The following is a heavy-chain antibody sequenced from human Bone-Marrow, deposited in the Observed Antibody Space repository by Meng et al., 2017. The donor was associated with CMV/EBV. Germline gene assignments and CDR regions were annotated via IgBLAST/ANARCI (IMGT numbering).Heavy chain of an antibody. Sequence: ASVKVSCKTSGYTFIDYYMHWVRQAPGQGLEWLGWINPNGGATNYAQKFQGRVTMTRDTSIDTAYMELSRLRSDDTAVYYCARAHGHSGSYYVYNWFDSWGQGTRVTGSS. V-gene: IGHV1-2*02. CDR1: GYTFIDYY. CDR3: ARAHGHSGSYYVYNWFDS. J-gene: IGHJ5*01. D-gene: IGHD1-26*01. CDR2: INPNGGAT.